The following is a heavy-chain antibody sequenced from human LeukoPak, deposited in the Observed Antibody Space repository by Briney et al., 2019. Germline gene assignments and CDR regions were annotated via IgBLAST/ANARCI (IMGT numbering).Heavy chain of an antibody. CDR2: ISSSSSYI. D-gene: IGHD3-3*01. Sequence: GGSLRLSCAASGFTFSSYSMNWVRQAPGKGLEWVSSISSSSSYIYYADSVKGRFTISRDNAKNSLYLQMNSLRAEDTAVYYCARAGMDFWSGYYILDYWGQGTLVTVSS. CDR1: GFTFSSYS. V-gene: IGHV3-21*01. CDR3: ARAGMDFWSGYYILDY. J-gene: IGHJ4*02.